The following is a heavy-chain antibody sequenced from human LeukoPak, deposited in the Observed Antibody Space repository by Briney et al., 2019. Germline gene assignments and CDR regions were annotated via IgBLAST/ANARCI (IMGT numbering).Heavy chain of an antibody. Sequence: GESLKISCKGSGYSFTNFWIGWVRQMPGKGLEWMGVISPGDSGIRYSPSFQGQVTISADKSISTAYLQWSSLKASDTAMYYCARSKYYFDSSPYYLFDYWGQGTLVTVSS. J-gene: IGHJ4*02. CDR1: GYSFTNFW. V-gene: IGHV5-51*01. CDR2: ISPGDSGI. CDR3: ARSKYYFDSSPYYLFDY. D-gene: IGHD3-22*01.